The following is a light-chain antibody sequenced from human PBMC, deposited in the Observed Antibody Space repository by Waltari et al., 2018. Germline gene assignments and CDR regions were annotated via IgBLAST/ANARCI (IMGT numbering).Light chain of an antibody. CDR2: QDN. Sequence: SYELTQPPSVSVSPGQTASITCSVDKFGEKYASWYQQKPGQSPVLVIYQDNKRPSGIPERFSGSNSGNTATLTISGTQTMDEADYYCQAWDSSTVVFGGGTELTVL. CDR3: QAWDSSTVV. J-gene: IGLJ2*01. V-gene: IGLV3-1*01. CDR1: KFGEKY.